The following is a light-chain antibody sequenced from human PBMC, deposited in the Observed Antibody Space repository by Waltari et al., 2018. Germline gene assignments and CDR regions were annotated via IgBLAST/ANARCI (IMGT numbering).Light chain of an antibody. V-gene: IGKV1-5*03. CDR3: QHYSTYSWT. J-gene: IGKJ1*01. CDR1: QSVSRW. Sequence: QMTQSPSPLSASLGDRVTMTCRASQSVSRWLEWYQQKPGKAPKLLIYKTSTLESGVPSRFSGSGSGTEFSLTISSLQPDDFATYYCQHYSTYSWTFGQGTKLEIK. CDR2: KTS.